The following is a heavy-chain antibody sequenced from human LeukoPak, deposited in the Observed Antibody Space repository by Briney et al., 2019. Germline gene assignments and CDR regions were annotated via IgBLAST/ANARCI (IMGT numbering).Heavy chain of an antibody. D-gene: IGHD3-10*01. CDR1: GYTFTGYY. Sequence: GASVKVSCKASGYTFTGYYMHWVRQAPGQGLEWMGWINPNSGGTNYAQKFQGRVTMTRDTSISTAYMELSRLRSDDTAVYYCARVKYYYGSGSPYFDYWGQGTLVTVPS. J-gene: IGHJ4*02. CDR3: ARVKYYYGSGSPYFDY. CDR2: INPNSGGT. V-gene: IGHV1-2*02.